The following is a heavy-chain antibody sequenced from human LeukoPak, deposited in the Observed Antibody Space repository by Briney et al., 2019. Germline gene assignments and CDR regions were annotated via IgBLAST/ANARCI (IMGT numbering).Heavy chain of an antibody. J-gene: IGHJ4*02. CDR2: ISAYNGNT. V-gene: IGHV1-18*01. CDR1: GYTFTSYG. Sequence: RASVKVSCKASGYTFTSYGISWVRQAPGQGLEWMGWISAYNGNTNYAQKFQGRVTMTRDTSISTAYMELSRLRSDDTAVYYCARDAWGYSGYYVYWGQGTLVTVSS. D-gene: IGHD3-22*01. CDR3: ARDAWGYSGYYVY.